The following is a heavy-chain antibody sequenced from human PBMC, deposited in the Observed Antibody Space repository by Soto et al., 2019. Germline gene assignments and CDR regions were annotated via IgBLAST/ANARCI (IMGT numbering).Heavy chain of an antibody. CDR3: ARTQTYDFWSGYTLGYFDY. V-gene: IGHV3-7*01. CDR2: IKQDGSEK. Sequence: EVQLVESGGGLVQPGGSLRLSCAASGFTFSSYWMSWVRQAPGKGLEWVANIKQDGSEKYYVDSVKGRFTISRDNAKNSLYLQMNSLRAEDTAVYYCARTQTYDFWSGYTLGYFDYWGQGTLVTVSS. J-gene: IGHJ4*02. D-gene: IGHD3-3*01. CDR1: GFTFSSYW.